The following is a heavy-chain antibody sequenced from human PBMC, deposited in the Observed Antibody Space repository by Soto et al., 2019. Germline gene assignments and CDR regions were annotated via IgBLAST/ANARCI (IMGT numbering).Heavy chain of an antibody. CDR2: IVPMFGTP. Sequence: QVQLLQSGAEVKKPGSSVTVSCKASGGTFSSNAIGWVRQAPGQGLEWMGGIVPMFGTPKNAQKFQGRVTMTADEATSTAYMELSSVRSGDTAVYYCARLEQQLVDYWYFDLWGRGTLVTVSS. CDR3: ARLEQQLVDYWYFDL. V-gene: IGHV1-69*12. J-gene: IGHJ2*01. D-gene: IGHD6-13*01. CDR1: GGTFSSNA.